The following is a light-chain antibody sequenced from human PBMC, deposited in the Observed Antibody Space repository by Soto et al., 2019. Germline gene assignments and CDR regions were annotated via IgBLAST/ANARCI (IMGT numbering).Light chain of an antibody. V-gene: IGKV3-20*01. CDR2: GAS. CDR3: QQYDSSPLT. Sequence: EIVLTQSPGTLSLSPGERATLSCRASQSVSSSYLAWYQQNPGQAPRLLIYGASSRATGIPDRFSGSGSGTDFTLTISRLEPEDLAVYFCQQYDSSPLTFGGGTKVEIK. J-gene: IGKJ4*01. CDR1: QSVSSSY.